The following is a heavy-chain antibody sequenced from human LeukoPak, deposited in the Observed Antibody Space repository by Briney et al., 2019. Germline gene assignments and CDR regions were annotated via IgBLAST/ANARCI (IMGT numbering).Heavy chain of an antibody. V-gene: IGHV4-59*12. CDR1: GGSISSYY. CDR2: IYYSGST. CDR3: ASTRGSGSYFFDY. Sequence: SETLSLTCTVSGGSISSYYWSWIRQPPGKGLEWIGYIYYSGSTNYNPSLKSRITISVDTSKNQFSLKLSSVTAADTAVYYCASTRGSGSYFFDYWGQGTLVTVSS. D-gene: IGHD1-26*01. J-gene: IGHJ4*02.